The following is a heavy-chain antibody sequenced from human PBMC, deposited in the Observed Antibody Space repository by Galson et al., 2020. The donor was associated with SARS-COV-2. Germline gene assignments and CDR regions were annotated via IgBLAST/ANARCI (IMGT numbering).Heavy chain of an antibody. CDR3: ARGRGQLYY. V-gene: IGHV4-34*01. CDR2: INHSGST. D-gene: IGHD5-18*01. CDR1: GGSFSGYY. J-gene: IGHJ4*02. Sequence: SETLSLTCAVYGGSFSGYYWSWIRQPPGKGLEWIGEINHSGSTNYNPSLKSRVTISVDTSKNQFSLKLSSVTAADTAVYYCARGRGQLYYWGQGTLVTVSS.